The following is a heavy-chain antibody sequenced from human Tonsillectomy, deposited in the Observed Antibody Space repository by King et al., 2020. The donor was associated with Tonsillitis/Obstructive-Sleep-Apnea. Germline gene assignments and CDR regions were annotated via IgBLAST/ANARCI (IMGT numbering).Heavy chain of an antibody. CDR3: VGELLNY. V-gene: IGHV4-4*02. D-gene: IGHD2-21*01. Sequence: QLQESGPGLVKPSGTLSLTCAVSGGSISSSNWWSWVRQPPGKGLDGIGEIYHSGSTNYNPSLKSRVTISVDNAKNQFSLKLSSVTAADTAVYYCVGELLNYWGQGTLVTVSA. CDR1: GGSISSSNW. J-gene: IGHJ4*02. CDR2: IYHSGST.